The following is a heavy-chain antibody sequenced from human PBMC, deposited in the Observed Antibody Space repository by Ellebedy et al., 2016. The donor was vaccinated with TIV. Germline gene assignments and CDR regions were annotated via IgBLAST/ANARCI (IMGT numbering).Heavy chain of an antibody. Sequence: MPSETLSLTCTVSGYSISGYYWSWIRQPPGKRLDWIASIYYSGYTTHNPSLKSRITVSLDTSKNQFSLKLSSVTAADTAVYYCASSRERPLYWDFGLWGRGTLVTVSS. CDR1: GYSISGYY. CDR3: ASSRERPLYWDFGL. J-gene: IGHJ2*01. D-gene: IGHD5-24*01. V-gene: IGHV4-59*01. CDR2: IYYSGYT.